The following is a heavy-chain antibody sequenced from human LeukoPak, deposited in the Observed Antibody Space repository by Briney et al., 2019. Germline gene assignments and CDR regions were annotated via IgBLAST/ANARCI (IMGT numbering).Heavy chain of an antibody. J-gene: IGHJ6*02. CDR1: GGSISSYY. V-gene: IGHV4-59*01. CDR2: IYYSGST. Sequence: SETLSLTCTVSGGSISSYYWSWIRQPPGKGLEWIGYIYYSGSTNYNPSLKSRVIISVDTSKNQFSLKLSSVTAADTAVYYCARDQGDSSSWYSSYYYGMDVWGQGTTVTVSS. CDR3: ARDQGDSSSWYSSYYYGMDV. D-gene: IGHD6-13*01.